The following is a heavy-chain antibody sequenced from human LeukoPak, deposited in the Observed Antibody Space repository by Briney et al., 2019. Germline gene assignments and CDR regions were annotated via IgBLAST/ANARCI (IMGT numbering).Heavy chain of an antibody. J-gene: IGHJ4*02. Sequence: GGSLRLSCVVSGFSVTNNYMSWVRQAPGKGLEWVSVFYVGGATYYAASVKGRFTISRDNSENTLYLQMKSLRAEDTAVYYCARGDGYNFFDYWGQGTLVTVSS. V-gene: IGHV3-53*01. D-gene: IGHD5-24*01. CDR3: ARGDGYNFFDY. CDR1: GFSVTNNY. CDR2: FYVGGAT.